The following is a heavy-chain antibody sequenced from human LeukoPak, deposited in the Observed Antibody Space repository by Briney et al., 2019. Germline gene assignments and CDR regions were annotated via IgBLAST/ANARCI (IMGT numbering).Heavy chain of an antibody. J-gene: IGHJ5*02. Sequence: PSETLSLTCTVSGGSISSYYWSWIRQPAGKGLEWIGRIYTSGSTNYNSSLKSRVTMSVDTSKNQFSLKLSSVTAADTAVYYCARHRLDGSSSWLRGLHWFDPWGQGTLVTVSS. CDR1: GGSISSYY. CDR2: IYTSGST. V-gene: IGHV4-4*07. CDR3: ARHRLDGSSSWLRGLHWFDP. D-gene: IGHD6-13*01.